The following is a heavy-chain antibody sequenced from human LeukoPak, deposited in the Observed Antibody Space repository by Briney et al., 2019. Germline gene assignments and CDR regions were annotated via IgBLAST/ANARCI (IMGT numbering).Heavy chain of an antibody. Sequence: GSLRLSCAASGFTFSSYGMHWVRQAPGKGLKWVAVIWYDGSNKYYADSVKGRFTISRDNSKNTLYLQMNSLRAEDTAVYYCAKDLYNWNDGGFDYWGQGTLVTVSS. V-gene: IGHV3-33*06. J-gene: IGHJ4*02. CDR3: AKDLYNWNDGGFDY. D-gene: IGHD1-20*01. CDR1: GFTFSSYG. CDR2: IWYDGSNK.